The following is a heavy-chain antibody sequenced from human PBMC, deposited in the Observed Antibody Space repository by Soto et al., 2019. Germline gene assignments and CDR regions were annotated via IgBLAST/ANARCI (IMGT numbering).Heavy chain of an antibody. CDR1: GFTFSSYA. J-gene: IGHJ6*02. CDR2: ISGSGGST. D-gene: IGHD2-8*01. V-gene: IGHV3-23*01. CDR3: AKGSGASVLRLYGMDV. Sequence: EVQLLESGGGLVQPGGSLRLSCAASGFTFSSYAMSWVRQAPGKGLEWVSAISGSGGSTYYADSVKGRFTISGDNSKNTLYLQMNSLRAEDTAVYYCAKGSGASVLRLYGMDVWGQGTTVTVSS.